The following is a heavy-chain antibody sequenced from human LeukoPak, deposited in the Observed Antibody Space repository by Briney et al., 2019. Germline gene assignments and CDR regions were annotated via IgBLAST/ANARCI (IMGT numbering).Heavy chain of an antibody. CDR3: ARLGGSSGFFGAFDI. CDR1: GGFISSYY. J-gene: IGHJ3*02. D-gene: IGHD6-6*01. CDR2: IYYSGST. Sequence: SETLSLTCTVSGGFISSYYWSWIRQPPGKGLEWIGYIYYSGSTNYNPSLKSRDTISVNTSKNQFSLKLSSVTAADTAVYYCARLGGSSGFFGAFDIWGQGTMVTVSS. V-gene: IGHV4-59*01.